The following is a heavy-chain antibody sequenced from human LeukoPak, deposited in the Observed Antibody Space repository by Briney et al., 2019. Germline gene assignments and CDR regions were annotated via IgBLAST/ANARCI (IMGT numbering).Heavy chain of an antibody. CDR2: INPSGGST. CDR1: GYTFTSYY. D-gene: IGHD2-15*01. J-gene: IGHJ3*02. V-gene: IGHV1-46*01. CDR3: ARGYCSGGSCYYDAFDI. Sequence: GASVKVSCKASGYTFTSYYMHWVRQAPGQGLEWMGIINPSGGSTCYAQKFQGRVTMTRDMSTSTVYMELSSLRSEDTAVYYCARGYCSGGSCYYDAFDIWGQGTMVTVSS.